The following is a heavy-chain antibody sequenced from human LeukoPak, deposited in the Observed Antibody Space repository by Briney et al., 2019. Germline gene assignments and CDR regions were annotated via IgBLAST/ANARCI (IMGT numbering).Heavy chain of an antibody. J-gene: IGHJ6*03. CDR2: INPNSGGT. CDR3: ARDGGLYCSGGNCYGGLDYYYYMDV. CDR1: GYTFTGYY. D-gene: IGHD2-15*01. V-gene: IGHV1-2*02. Sequence: ASVKVSCKASGYTFTGYYMHWVRQAPGQGLEWMGWINPNSGGTNYAQKFQGRVTMTRDTSIRTAYMELSSLRSEDTAVYYCARDGGLYCSGGNCYGGLDYYYYMDVWGKGTTVTVSS.